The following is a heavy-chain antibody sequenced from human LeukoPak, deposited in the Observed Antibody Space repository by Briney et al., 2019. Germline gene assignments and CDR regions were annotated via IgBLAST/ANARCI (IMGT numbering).Heavy chain of an antibody. D-gene: IGHD3-10*01. J-gene: IGHJ4*02. CDR2: ISSSGSTI. V-gene: IGHV3-11*04. CDR1: GFTFSDYY. Sequence: GGSLRLSCAASGFTFSDYYMSWIRQAPGKGLEWVSYISSSGSTIYYADSVKGRFTVSRDNAKNSLYLQMNSLRAEDTAVYYCARERRRDGSGRTFDYWGQGTLVTVSS. CDR3: ARERRRDGSGRTFDY.